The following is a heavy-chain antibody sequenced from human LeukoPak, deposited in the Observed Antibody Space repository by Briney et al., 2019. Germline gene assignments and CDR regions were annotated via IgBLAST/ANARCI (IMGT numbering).Heavy chain of an antibody. D-gene: IGHD6-13*01. J-gene: IGHJ3*02. CDR1: GFTFSSYW. V-gene: IGHV3-7*01. CDR2: IKQDGSEK. CDR3: ARSGSKNSSSWYDAFDI. Sequence: GGSLRLSCAASGFTFSSYWMSWVRQAPGKGLEWVANIKQDGSEKYYVDSVKGRFTISRDDAKNSLYLQMNSLRAEDTAVYYCARSGSKNSSSWYDAFDIWGQGTMVTVSS.